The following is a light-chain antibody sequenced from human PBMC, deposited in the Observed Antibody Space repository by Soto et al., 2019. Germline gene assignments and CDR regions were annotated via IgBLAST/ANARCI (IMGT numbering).Light chain of an antibody. V-gene: IGLV2-14*01. Sequence: QSAPTQPASVSGSPGQSITISCTGTSSDVGGYNYVSWFQQHPGKVPKLMIYDVTNRPSGVSNRFSGSKSGNTASLTISGLQAEDEADYYCSSYTSSSTPYVFGTGTKLTVL. J-gene: IGLJ1*01. CDR1: SSDVGGYNY. CDR3: SSYTSSSTPYV. CDR2: DVT.